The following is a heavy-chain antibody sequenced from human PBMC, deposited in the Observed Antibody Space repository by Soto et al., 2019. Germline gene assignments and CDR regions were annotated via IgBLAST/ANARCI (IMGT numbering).Heavy chain of an antibody. CDR3: ARDSGSYYNTYYYYYGMDV. CDR1: GYTFTSYY. V-gene: IGHV1-46*01. Sequence: ASVKVSCKASGYTFTSYYMHWVRQAPGQGLEWMGIINPSGGSTSYAQKFQGRVTMTRDTSTSTVYMELSSLRSEDTAVYYCARDSGSYYNTYYYYYGMDVWGQGTTVTVSS. J-gene: IGHJ6*02. D-gene: IGHD3-10*01. CDR2: INPSGGST.